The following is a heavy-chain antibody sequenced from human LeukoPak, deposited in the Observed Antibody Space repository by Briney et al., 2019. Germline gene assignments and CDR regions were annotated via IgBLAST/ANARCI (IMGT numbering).Heavy chain of an antibody. CDR3: VTDLHGVNWYVQ. CDR2: VEHDGTTK. D-gene: IGHD3-10*02. CDR1: DFTFSTYA. V-gene: IGHV3-30*02. Sequence: PGGSLRLSCAASDFTFSTYAMSWVRQAPGEGLEWVAFVEHDGTTKYYADSVKGRFSTSRDNLKNSLFLQMYSLRPDDTARYYCVTDLHGVNWYVQWGQGTLVSVSS. J-gene: IGHJ4*02.